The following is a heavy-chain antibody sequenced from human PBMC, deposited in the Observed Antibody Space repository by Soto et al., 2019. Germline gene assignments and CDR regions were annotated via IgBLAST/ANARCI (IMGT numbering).Heavy chain of an antibody. CDR2: IIPILGIA. D-gene: IGHD6-13*01. V-gene: IGHV1-69*10. Sequence: SVKVSCKASGYTFTIYGINWVRQAPGQGLEWMGWIIPILGIANYAQKFQGRVTITADKSTSTAYMELSSLRSEDTAVYYCARERLLNSRNYSGMDVWGQGTTVTVSS. CDR1: GYTFTIYG. CDR3: ARERLLNSRNYSGMDV. J-gene: IGHJ6*02.